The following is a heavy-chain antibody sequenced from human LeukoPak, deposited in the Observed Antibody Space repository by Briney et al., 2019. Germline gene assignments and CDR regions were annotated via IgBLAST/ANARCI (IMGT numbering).Heavy chain of an antibody. Sequence: PGGSLRLSCAASGFTFSSYAMSWVRQAPGKGLEWVSAISGSGGSTYYADSVKGRFTISRDNSKNTLYLQMNSLRVEDTAVYYCAKEAEYDSSSWYEPGWFDPWGQGTLVTVSS. CDR1: GFTFSSYA. D-gene: IGHD6-13*01. CDR3: AKEAEYDSSSWYEPGWFDP. J-gene: IGHJ5*02. CDR2: ISGSGGST. V-gene: IGHV3-23*01.